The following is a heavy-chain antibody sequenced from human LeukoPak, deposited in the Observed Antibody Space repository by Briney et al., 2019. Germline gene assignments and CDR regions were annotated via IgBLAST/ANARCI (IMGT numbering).Heavy chain of an antibody. D-gene: IGHD4-17*01. CDR1: GFSFISYG. Sequence: PGGSLRLSCAASGFSFISYGMHWVRQAPGKGLEWVGVISGDGRNKKYADSVKGRFTISRDNSMDTLYLQMNSLRDEDTAVYYCAKRPSDYGDYVTYFDYWGQGTLVTVSS. CDR2: ISGDGRNK. J-gene: IGHJ4*02. V-gene: IGHV3-30*18. CDR3: AKRPSDYGDYVTYFDY.